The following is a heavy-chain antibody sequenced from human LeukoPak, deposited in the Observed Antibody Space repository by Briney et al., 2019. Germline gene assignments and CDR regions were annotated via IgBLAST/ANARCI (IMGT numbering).Heavy chain of an antibody. CDR2: IWSNGTNQ. D-gene: IGHD4-11*01. J-gene: IGHJ4*02. CDR3: ARDAQRGLDYSNSLQY. Sequence: GRSLILSCAASGFTFSHYGMHWVRQAPGKGLEWVAVIWSNGTNQYYADSVKGRFTISRDDFQKTVFLHMSSLRAEDTAIYYCARDAQRGLDYSNSLQYWGQGTLVSVSS. V-gene: IGHV3-33*01. CDR1: GFTFSHYG.